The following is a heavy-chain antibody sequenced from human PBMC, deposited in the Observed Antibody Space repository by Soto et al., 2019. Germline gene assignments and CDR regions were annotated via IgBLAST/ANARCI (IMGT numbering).Heavy chain of an antibody. CDR3: ARDSCFGGTCGDDAFDV. Sequence: VHFVQSGAEVKKPGASVTVSCKASGYTFSDYSVHWVRQAPGQRFEWMGWINSGNGDTKYAQNLQGRVTIRSDTSASTAYMELSSLTSEDTAVYYCARDSCFGGTCGDDAFDVWGQGTMVTVSP. CDR2: INSGNGDT. CDR1: GYTFSDYS. V-gene: IGHV1-3*01. D-gene: IGHD2-15*01. J-gene: IGHJ3*01.